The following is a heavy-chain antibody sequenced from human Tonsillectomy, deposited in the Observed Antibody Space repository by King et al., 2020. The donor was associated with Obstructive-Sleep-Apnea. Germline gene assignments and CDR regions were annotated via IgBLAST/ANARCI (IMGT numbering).Heavy chain of an antibody. CDR1: GFTFSNAW. CDR3: TTGIRAGIDY. V-gene: IGHV3-15*01. D-gene: IGHD6-19*01. CDR2: IKSKTDGGTT. Sequence: VQLVESGGGLVKPGGSLTLSCAASGFTFSNAWMSWVRQAPGKGLEWVGRIKSKTDGGTTDYPAPVKGKFTVSRDDSKNTRYLQMNSLETEDTAGYYCTTGIRAGIDYWGQGTLVTVSS. J-gene: IGHJ4*02.